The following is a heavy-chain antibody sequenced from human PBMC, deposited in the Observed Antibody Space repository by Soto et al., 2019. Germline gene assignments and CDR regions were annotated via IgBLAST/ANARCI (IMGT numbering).Heavy chain of an antibody. J-gene: IGHJ3*02. CDR3: ARGYHYYDSSGYDKWDAFDI. CDR1: GFTFSSYS. V-gene: IGHV3-21*01. CDR2: ISSSSSYI. D-gene: IGHD3-22*01. Sequence: EVQLVESGGGLVKPGGSLRLSCAASGFTFSSYSMNWVRQAPGKGREWVSSISSSSSYIYYADSGKGRFTISRDNAKNSLYLQMNSLRAEDTAVYYCARGYHYYDSSGYDKWDAFDIWGQGTMVTVSS.